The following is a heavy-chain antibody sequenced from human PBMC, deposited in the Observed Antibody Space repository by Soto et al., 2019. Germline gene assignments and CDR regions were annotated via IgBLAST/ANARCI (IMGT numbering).Heavy chain of an antibody. V-gene: IGHV3-30-3*01. D-gene: IGHD6-19*01. Sequence: QMQLVESGGGVVQPGGSLRLSCAASGFTFNYYPMHWVRQAPGKGLEWVAVVSFDGSNKYYADSVKGRFTISKDNSKNTLYLKMNSLRREDTAVYYCARLPGPLVAVLYIYPLDGREAMSDVDVWGQGTTVTVSS. CDR1: GFTFNYYP. CDR2: VSFDGSNK. J-gene: IGHJ6*02. CDR3: ARLPGPLVAVLYIYPLDGREAMSDVDV.